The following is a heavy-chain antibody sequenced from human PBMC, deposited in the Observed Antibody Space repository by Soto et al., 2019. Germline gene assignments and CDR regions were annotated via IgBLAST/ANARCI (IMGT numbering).Heavy chain of an antibody. Sequence: SSETLSLTCAVYGGSFSGYYWSWIRQPPGKGLERIGEINHSGSTNYNPSLKSRVTISVDTSKNQFSLKLSSVTAADTAVYYCARGTDIVVVPAAVSYYMDVWGKGTTVTVSS. CDR1: GGSFSGYY. D-gene: IGHD2-2*01. CDR2: INHSGST. V-gene: IGHV4-34*01. CDR3: ARGTDIVVVPAAVSYYMDV. J-gene: IGHJ6*03.